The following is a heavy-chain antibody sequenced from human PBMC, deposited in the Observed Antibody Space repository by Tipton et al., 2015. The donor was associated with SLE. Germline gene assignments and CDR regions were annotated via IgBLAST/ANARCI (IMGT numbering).Heavy chain of an antibody. V-gene: IGHV3-21*03. CDR1: GFTFSDYN. Sequence: GSLRLSCAASGFTFSDYNMRWIRQAPGKGLEWVSSISSSSSYIYYADSVKGRFTISRDNAKNSLYLQMNGLRAEDTAVYYCVSSYYYGSWSDYNSGEPDAFDIWGEGTVVTISS. J-gene: IGHJ3*02. CDR3: VSSYYYGSWSDYNSGEPDAFDI. CDR2: ISSSSSYI. D-gene: IGHD3-10*01.